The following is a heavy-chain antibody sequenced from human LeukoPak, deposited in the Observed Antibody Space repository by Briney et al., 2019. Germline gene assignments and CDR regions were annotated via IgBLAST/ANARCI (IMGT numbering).Heavy chain of an antibody. CDR1: GFTFSSYW. Sequence: GGSLRLSCAASGFTFSSYWMHWVRQAPGKGLVWVSRINTDGSSTSYADSVKGRFTISRDNAKNTLYLQMNSLRAEDTAVYYCARPEFRYNWNYDNSDAVDIWGQGTMVTVSS. D-gene: IGHD1-7*01. CDR2: INTDGSST. V-gene: IGHV3-74*01. J-gene: IGHJ3*02. CDR3: ARPEFRYNWNYDNSDAVDI.